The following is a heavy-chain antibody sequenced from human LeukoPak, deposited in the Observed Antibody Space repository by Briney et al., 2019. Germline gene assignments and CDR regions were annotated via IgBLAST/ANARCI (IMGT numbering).Heavy chain of an antibody. CDR1: GYTFTSYD. D-gene: IGHD1-26*01. Sequence: ASAKVSCKASGYTFTSYDINWVRQATGRGLEWMGWMNPNSGNTGYAQKFRGRVTMTRNTSISTAYMELSSLRSEDTAVYYCARVGGSYTYYYYYGMDVWGQGTTVTVSS. CDR2: MNPNSGNT. CDR3: ARVGGSYTYYYYYGMDV. J-gene: IGHJ6*02. V-gene: IGHV1-8*01.